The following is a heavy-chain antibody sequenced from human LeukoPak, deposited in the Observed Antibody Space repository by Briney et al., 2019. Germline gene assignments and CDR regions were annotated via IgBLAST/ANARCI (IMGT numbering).Heavy chain of an antibody. CDR1: GFTFSSSW. J-gene: IGHJ4*02. Sequence: GSRRLSCAASGFTFSSSWMTWVRQAPGKGLEWVAHIKEDGTEEYYVDSVKGRFTISRDNAKNSLYLQMNSLRAEDTAVYYCARWNGGWEFDYWGEGTLVSVSS. CDR2: IKEDGTEE. D-gene: IGHD6-19*01. V-gene: IGHV3-7*05. CDR3: ARWNGGWEFDY.